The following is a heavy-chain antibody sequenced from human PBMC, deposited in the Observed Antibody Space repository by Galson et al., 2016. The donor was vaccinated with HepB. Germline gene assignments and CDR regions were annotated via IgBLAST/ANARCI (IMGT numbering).Heavy chain of an antibody. CDR2: INHSGST. J-gene: IGHJ4*02. CDR1: GGSFSGYY. V-gene: IGHV4-34*01. D-gene: IGHD6-19*01. Sequence: SETLSLTCAVYGGSFSGYYWSWIRQPPGKGLEWIGEINHSGSTNYNPSLKSRVTISVDTSKNQFSLKLSSVTAADTAVYYCASSSGWSYYYFDYWGQGTLVTLSS. CDR3: ASSSGWSYYYFDY.